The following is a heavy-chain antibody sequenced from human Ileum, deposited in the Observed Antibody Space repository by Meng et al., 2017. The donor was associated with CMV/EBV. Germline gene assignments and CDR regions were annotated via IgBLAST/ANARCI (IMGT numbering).Heavy chain of an antibody. V-gene: IGHV3-7*05. CDR3: ASGDSLRAVDF. CDR2: IKEDGSDK. CDR1: GFTFRNDW. D-gene: IGHD2-21*02. Sequence: EVWVVVSGVGLVQPGGSLRLSCAASGFTFRNDWMSWVRQAPGKGLEWVANIKEDGSDKYYVDSVKGRFTISRDDAKNSLYLQMSSLRAEDTAVYYCASGDSLRAVDFWGQGTLVTVSS. J-gene: IGHJ4*02.